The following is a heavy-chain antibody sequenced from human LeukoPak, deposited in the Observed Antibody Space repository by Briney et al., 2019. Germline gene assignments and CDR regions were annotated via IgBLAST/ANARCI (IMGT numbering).Heavy chain of an antibody. D-gene: IGHD6-19*01. CDR1: GGSFSGYY. V-gene: IGHV4-34*01. Sequence: SETPSLTCAVYGGSFSGYYWSWICQPPGKGLEWIGEINHSGSTNYNPSLKSRVTISVDTSKNQFSLKLSSVTAADTAVYYCARGPEWLVLGYWGQGTLVTVSS. J-gene: IGHJ4*02. CDR3: ARGPEWLVLGY. CDR2: INHSGST.